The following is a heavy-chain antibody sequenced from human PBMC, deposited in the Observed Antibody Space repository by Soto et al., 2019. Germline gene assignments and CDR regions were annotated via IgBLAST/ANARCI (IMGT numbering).Heavy chain of an antibody. D-gene: IGHD3-10*01. J-gene: IGHJ5*02. CDR1: GGSISSYY. Sequence: SETLSLTCTVSGGSISSYYWSWIRQPPGKGLEWIGYIYYSGSTNYNPSLKSRVTISVDTSKNQFSLKLSSVTAADTAVYYCARVGSGREPGRFDPWGQGTLVNVSS. V-gene: IGHV4-59*01. CDR3: ARVGSGREPGRFDP. CDR2: IYYSGST.